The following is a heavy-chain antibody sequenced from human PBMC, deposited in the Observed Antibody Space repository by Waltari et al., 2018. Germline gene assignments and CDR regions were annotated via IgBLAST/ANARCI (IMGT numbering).Heavy chain of an antibody. CDR1: AGSFSDYY. Sequence: QVQLQQWGAGLLKPSETLSLTCAVYAGSFSDYYWSWFRQPPRKGLEWIGEINHSGSTNYNPSLKSRVTISVNTSKNQFSLKLSSVTAADTAVYYCARAPPYYYDSSGYNPWGQGTLVTVSS. CDR3: ARAPPYYYDSSGYNP. J-gene: IGHJ5*02. D-gene: IGHD3-22*01. V-gene: IGHV4-34*01. CDR2: INHSGST.